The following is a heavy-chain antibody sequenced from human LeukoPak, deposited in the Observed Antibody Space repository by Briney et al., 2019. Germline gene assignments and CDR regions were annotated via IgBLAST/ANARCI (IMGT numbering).Heavy chain of an antibody. V-gene: IGHV5-51*01. J-gene: IGHJ4*02. CDR2: IYPGDSDT. Sequence: GESLKISCKGSGYSFTSYWIGWVRQMPGRGLEWMGIIYPGDSDTRYSPSFQGQVTISADKSISTAYLQWSSLKASDTAMYYCARLWREMAANDLVYFDYWGQGTLVTVSS. CDR3: ARLWREMAANDLVYFDY. CDR1: GYSFTSYW. D-gene: IGHD5-24*01.